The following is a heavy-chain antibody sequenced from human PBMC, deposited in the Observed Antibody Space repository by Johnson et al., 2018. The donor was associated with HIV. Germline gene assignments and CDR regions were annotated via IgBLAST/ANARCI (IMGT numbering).Heavy chain of an antibody. CDR3: ARGSRYTYDNDDAYILHAFDF. CDR1: GFTFSSYA. J-gene: IGHJ3*01. Sequence: QVQLVESGGGVVQPGRSLRLSCAASGFTFSSYAMNWVRQAPGKGLEWVAVISYDGSEKYFADSVKGRFAISRDSSKNTLYLQMNSLRAEDTAVYYCARGSRYTYDNDDAYILHAFDFWGQGTKVTVSS. CDR2: ISYDGSEK. V-gene: IGHV3-30*09. D-gene: IGHD3-22*01.